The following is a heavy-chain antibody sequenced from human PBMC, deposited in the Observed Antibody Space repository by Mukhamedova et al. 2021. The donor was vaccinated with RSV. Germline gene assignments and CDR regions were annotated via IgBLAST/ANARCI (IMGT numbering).Heavy chain of an antibody. V-gene: IGHV5-10-1*01. D-gene: IGHD6-19*01. Sequence: DPSDSYTNYSPSFQGHVTISADKSISTAYLQWSSLKASDTAMYYCAVQGGWYEYAFDIWGQGTMVTVSS. CDR2: DPSDSYT. J-gene: IGHJ3*02. CDR3: AVQGGWYEYAFDI.